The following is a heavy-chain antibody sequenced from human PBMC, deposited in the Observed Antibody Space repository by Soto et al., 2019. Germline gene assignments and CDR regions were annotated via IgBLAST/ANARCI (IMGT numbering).Heavy chain of an antibody. D-gene: IGHD3-10*01. Sequence: GGSLRLSCAASGFTFSSYGMHWVRQAPGKGLEWVAVIWYDGSNKYYADSVQGRFTISGDNSKNTLFLQMNSLRAEDTAVYYCAREPSSYGSGSYYDYWGQGTLVTVSS. J-gene: IGHJ4*02. V-gene: IGHV3-33*01. CDR1: GFTFSSYG. CDR2: IWYDGSNK. CDR3: AREPSSYGSGSYYDY.